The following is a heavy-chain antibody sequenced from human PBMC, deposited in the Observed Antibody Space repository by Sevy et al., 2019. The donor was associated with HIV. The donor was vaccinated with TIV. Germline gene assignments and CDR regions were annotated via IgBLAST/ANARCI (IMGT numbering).Heavy chain of an antibody. CDR1: GDSLTELS. V-gene: IGHV1-24*01. Sequence: ASVKVSCKVSGDSLTELSMFWVRQAPGKGLEWMGGFDPQHGRTIYAQKFEARVTMTEDKSAETAYMELTSLKFEETAENFYSTKRNERKWNGDSFYYYYAMDHWAQGTSVTVSS. D-gene: IGHD1-1*01. J-gene: IGHJ6*02. CDR2: FDPQHGRT. CDR3: STKRNERKWNGDSFYYYYAMDH.